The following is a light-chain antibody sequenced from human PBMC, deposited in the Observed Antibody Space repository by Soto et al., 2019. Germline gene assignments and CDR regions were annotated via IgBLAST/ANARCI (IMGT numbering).Light chain of an antibody. CDR2: DDN. V-gene: IGLV3-21*02. CDR3: QVWDSSSDHYV. CDR1: DIASKS. Sequence: SYELTQPPSVSVAPGQTARISCGGNDIASKSVHWSQQKPGQAPVLVVYDDNDRPSGIPERLSGSNSGDTATLTISRVEAGDEADYCCQVWDSSSDHYVFGSGTKVTVL. J-gene: IGLJ1*01.